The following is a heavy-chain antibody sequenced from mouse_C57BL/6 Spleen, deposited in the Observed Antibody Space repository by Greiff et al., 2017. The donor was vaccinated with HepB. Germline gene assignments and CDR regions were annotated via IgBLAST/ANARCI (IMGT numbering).Heavy chain of an antibody. V-gene: IGHV1-80*01. CDR2: IYPGDGDT. CDR3: AREAYGSSYWYFDV. J-gene: IGHJ1*03. CDR1: GYAFSSYW. D-gene: IGHD1-1*01. Sequence: VQLQQSGAELVKPGASVKISCKASGYAFSSYWMNWVKQRPGKGLEWIGQIYPGDGDTNYNGKFKGKATLTADKSSSTAYMQLSSLTSEDSAVYFCAREAYGSSYWYFDVWGTGTTVTVSS.